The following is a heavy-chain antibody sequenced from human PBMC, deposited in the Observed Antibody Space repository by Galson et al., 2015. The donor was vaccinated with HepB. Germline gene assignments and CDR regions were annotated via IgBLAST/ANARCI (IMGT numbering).Heavy chain of an antibody. V-gene: IGHV1-24*01. J-gene: IGHJ4*02. CDR3: ATGQYCGGDCYPAG. CDR1: GYTLTELS. D-gene: IGHD2-21*02. CDR2: FDPEDGET. Sequence: SVKVSCKVSGYTLTELSMHWVRQAPGKGLEWMGGFDPEDGETIYAQKFQGRVTMTEDTSTDTAYMELSSLRSEDTAVYYCATGQYCGGDCYPAGWGQGTLVTVSS.